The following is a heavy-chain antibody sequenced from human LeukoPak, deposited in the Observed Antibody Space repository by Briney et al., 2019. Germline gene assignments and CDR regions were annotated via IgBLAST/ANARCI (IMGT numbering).Heavy chain of an antibody. V-gene: IGHV1-69*13. D-gene: IGHD4-11*01. CDR1: GGTFSSYA. CDR3: ASSTVTTLRFDY. J-gene: IGHJ4*02. Sequence: GASVKVSCKASGGTFSSYAISWVRQAPGQGLEWMGGIIPIFGTANYAQKFQGRVTITADESTSTAYMELSSLRSEDTAVYYCASSTVTTLRFDYWGQGTLVTVSS. CDR2: IIPIFGTA.